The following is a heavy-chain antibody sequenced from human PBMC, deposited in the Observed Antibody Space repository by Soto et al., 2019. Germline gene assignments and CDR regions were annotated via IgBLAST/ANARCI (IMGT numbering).Heavy chain of an antibody. CDR3: ARDVRRHSYDSSGFFDY. D-gene: IGHD3-22*01. CDR2: IYHSGST. V-gene: IGHV4-4*02. CDR1: GGSISSSNW. J-gene: IGHJ4*02. Sequence: SETLSLTCAVSGGSISSSNWWSWVRQPPGKGLEWIGEIYHSGSTNYNPSLKSRVTISVNKSKNQFSLKLSSVTAADTAVYYCARDVRRHSYDSSGFFDYWGQGTLVTVSS.